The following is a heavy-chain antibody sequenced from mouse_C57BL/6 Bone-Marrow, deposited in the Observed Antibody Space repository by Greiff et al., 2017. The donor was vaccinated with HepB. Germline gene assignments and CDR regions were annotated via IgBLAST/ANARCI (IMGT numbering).Heavy chain of an antibody. CDR2: IDPANGNT. CDR3: ARCDYGSSPYAMDY. J-gene: IGHJ4*01. Sequence: EVQLQQSVAELVRPGASVKLSCTASGFNIKNTYMHWVKQRPEQGLEWIGRIDPANGNTKYAPKFQGKATITADTSSSTAYMQLSSLTSEDSAVYYCARCDYGSSPYAMDYWGQGTSVTVSS. CDR1: GFNIKNTY. V-gene: IGHV14-3*01. D-gene: IGHD1-1*01.